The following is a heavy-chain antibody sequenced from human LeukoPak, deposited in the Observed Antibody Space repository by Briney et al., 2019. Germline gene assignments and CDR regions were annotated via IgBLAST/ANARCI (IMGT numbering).Heavy chain of an antibody. Sequence: SETLSLTCTVSGGSITNYYWSWIRQPPGKGLEWIAYIRYSGSANYNPSLKSRVTISLDTSKNQLSLKLRSVMAADTAVYYCARAYCVGDCTVLHIYFDNWGQGTLVTVSS. J-gene: IGHJ4*02. D-gene: IGHD2-21*02. V-gene: IGHV4-59*08. CDR2: IRYSGSA. CDR3: ARAYCVGDCTVLHIYFDN. CDR1: GGSITNYY.